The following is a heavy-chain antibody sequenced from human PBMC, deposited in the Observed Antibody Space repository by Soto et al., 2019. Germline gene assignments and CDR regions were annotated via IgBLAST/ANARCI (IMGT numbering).Heavy chain of an antibody. D-gene: IGHD3-10*01. Sequence: SETLSLTCTVSGASISFGSYYWMWIRQHPGKGLEWIGSTYFSGSTYYNPSLKSRVTISVDASENQFSLKLTSVTAADTAVYYCARGGSSGFSWGQGTLVTVSS. CDR3: ARGGSSGFS. CDR2: TYFSGST. CDR1: GASISFGSYY. J-gene: IGHJ5*02. V-gene: IGHV4-31*03.